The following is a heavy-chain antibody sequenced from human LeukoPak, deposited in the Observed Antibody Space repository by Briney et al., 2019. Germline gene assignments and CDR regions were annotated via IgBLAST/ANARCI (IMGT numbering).Heavy chain of an antibody. D-gene: IGHD2-2*01. CDR2: ISGSGGST. J-gene: IGHJ5*02. CDR3: AKRGRLYCSSTSCPPQGWFDP. V-gene: IGHV3-23*01. CDR1: GFTFSSYA. Sequence: GGSLRLSCAASGFTFSSYAMSWVRQAPGKGLEWVSAISGSGGSTYYADSVKGRFTISRDNSKNTLYLQMNSLRAEDTAVYYCAKRGRLYCSSTSCPPQGWFDPWGQGTLVTVSS.